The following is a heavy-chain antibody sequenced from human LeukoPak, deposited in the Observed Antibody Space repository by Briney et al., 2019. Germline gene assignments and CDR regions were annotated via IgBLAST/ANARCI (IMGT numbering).Heavy chain of an antibody. J-gene: IGHJ4*02. CDR3: AKGSSIAARGYFDY. V-gene: IGHV3-30*18. Sequence: PTGGSLRLSCAASGFTFSSYGMHWVRQAPGKGLEWVAVISYDGSNKYYADSVKGRFTISRDNSKNTLYLQMNSLRAEDTAVYYCAKGSSIAARGYFDYWGQGTLVTVSS. CDR1: GFTFSSYG. CDR2: ISYDGSNK. D-gene: IGHD6-6*01.